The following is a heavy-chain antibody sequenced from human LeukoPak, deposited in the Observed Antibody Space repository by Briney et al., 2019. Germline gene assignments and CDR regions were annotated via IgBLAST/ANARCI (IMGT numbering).Heavy chain of an antibody. Sequence: GGSLRLSCVASGFTFTNYWMSWVRQAPGKGLEWVANSNQDGSDNYYVDSVKGRFTVSRDNARNSLFLQMSSLRAEDTAVYYCARRYYCAFDSWGQGTPVTVSS. J-gene: IGHJ4*02. CDR3: ARRYYCAFDS. CDR2: SNQDGSDN. D-gene: IGHD4/OR15-4a*01. V-gene: IGHV3-7*01. CDR1: GFTFTNYW.